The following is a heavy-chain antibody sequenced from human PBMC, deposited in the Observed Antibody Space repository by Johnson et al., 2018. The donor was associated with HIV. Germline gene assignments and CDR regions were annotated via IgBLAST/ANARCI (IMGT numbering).Heavy chain of an antibody. CDR3: ARVRGGTGHGAFDI. Sequence: VQLVESGGGLVQPGRSLRLSCAASGFTFDDYAMHWVRQAPGKGLEWVSGISWNSGSIGYADSVKGRFTISRDNSKNTLYLQMNSLRAEETAVYFCARVRGGTGHGAFDIWGQGTMVTVSS. J-gene: IGHJ3*02. CDR2: ISWNSGSI. CDR1: GFTFDDYA. V-gene: IGHV3-9*01.